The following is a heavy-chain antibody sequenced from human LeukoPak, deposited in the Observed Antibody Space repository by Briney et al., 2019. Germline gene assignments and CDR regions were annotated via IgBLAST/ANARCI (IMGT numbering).Heavy chain of an antibody. CDR3: ARRAYSSGYYFFDY. D-gene: IGHD3-22*01. CDR1: GGSISSCF. Sequence: PSETLSLTCTVSGGSISSCFWNWIRQPPGKGPEWIGYIYYSGSTNYNPSLKSRVTISIDTSKNQFSLKLSSVTAADTAVYYCARRAYSSGYYFFDYWGQGTLVTVSS. J-gene: IGHJ4*02. CDR2: IYYSGST. V-gene: IGHV4-59*01.